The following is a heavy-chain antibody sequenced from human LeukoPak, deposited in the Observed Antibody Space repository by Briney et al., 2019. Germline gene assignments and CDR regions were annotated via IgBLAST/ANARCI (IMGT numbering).Heavy chain of an antibody. J-gene: IGHJ1*01. Sequence: SVKVSSKASGGTFINYAISWGRQGPGQRREWMGGIIPIFGTANYAQKFQGRVTITADKSTSTAYMELSSLRSEHTAVYYCARDEGSSSSWYKNFQHWGQGTLVTVS. CDR1: GGTFINYA. CDR3: ARDEGSSSSWYKNFQH. D-gene: IGHD6-13*01. V-gene: IGHV1-69*06. CDR2: IIPIFGTA.